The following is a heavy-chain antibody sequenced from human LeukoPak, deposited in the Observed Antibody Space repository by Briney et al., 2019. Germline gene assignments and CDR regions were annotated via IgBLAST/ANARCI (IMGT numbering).Heavy chain of an antibody. D-gene: IGHD3-22*01. CDR1: GFTFSSYA. CDR2: ISYDGSNK. CDR3: ARPETYYYDSSASGAFDI. V-gene: IGHV3-30*04. J-gene: IGHJ3*02. Sequence: PGGSLRLSCAASGFTFSSYAMHWVRQAPGKGLEWVAVISYDGSNKYYADSVKGRFTISRDNSKNTLYLQMNSLRAEDTAVYYCARPETYYYDSSASGAFDIWGQGTMVTVSS.